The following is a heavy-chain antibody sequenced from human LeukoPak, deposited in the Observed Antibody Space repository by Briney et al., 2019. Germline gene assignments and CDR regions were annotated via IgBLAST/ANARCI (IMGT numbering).Heavy chain of an antibody. J-gene: IGHJ6*04. D-gene: IGHD3-10*02. V-gene: IGHV3-48*03. CDR3: AELGITMIGGV. CDR2: ISSSGSTI. CDR1: GVTFSSYE. Sequence: GSLRLSSAASGVTFSSYEMNWVRQAPGQRLGWVSYISSSGSTIYYAASVKGRFTISRDDAKNSLYLQMSSLRAEDTAVYYCAELGITMIGGVWGKGTTVTISS.